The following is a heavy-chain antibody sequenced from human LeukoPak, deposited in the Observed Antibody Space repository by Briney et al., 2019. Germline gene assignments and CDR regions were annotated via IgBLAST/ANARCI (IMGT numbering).Heavy chain of an antibody. CDR2: ISSSGSTI. CDR3: ASDVAWHASGWFDP. J-gene: IGHJ5*02. Sequence: PGGSLRLSCAASGFTFSSYEMNWVRQAPGKGVEWVSYISSSGSTIYYADSVKGRFTISRDNAKNSLYLQMNSLRAEDTAVYYCASDVAWHASGWFDPWGQGTLVTVSS. CDR1: GFTFSSYE. D-gene: IGHD5-12*01. V-gene: IGHV3-48*03.